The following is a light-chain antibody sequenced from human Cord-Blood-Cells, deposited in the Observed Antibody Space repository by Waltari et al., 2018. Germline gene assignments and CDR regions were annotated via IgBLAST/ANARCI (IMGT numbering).Light chain of an antibody. CDR3: CSYAGSSTYV. V-gene: IGLV2-23*01. J-gene: IGLJ1*01. CDR1: SSAVGSYNL. CDR2: EGS. Sequence: QSALTQPASVSGSPGQSITISCTGTSSAVGSYNLVFWYPQHPGKAPKLMIYEGSKRPSGVSNRFSGSKSGNTASLTISGLQAEDEADYYCCSYAGSSTYVFGTGTKVTVL.